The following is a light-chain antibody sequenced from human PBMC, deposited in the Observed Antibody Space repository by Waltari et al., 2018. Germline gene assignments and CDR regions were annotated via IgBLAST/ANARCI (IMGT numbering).Light chain of an antibody. CDR2: GNN. CDR3: SSGDNSGNRP. CDR1: SLRTSY. Sequence: SSELTQDPDVSVALGQTVRITCQGASLRTSYASWYLQKPGQAPLLLIYGNNNRPSGIPDRFSGSSSGNTASLTITGSQAEDEADYYCSSGDNSGNRPFGGGTKLTVL. V-gene: IGLV3-19*01. J-gene: IGLJ3*02.